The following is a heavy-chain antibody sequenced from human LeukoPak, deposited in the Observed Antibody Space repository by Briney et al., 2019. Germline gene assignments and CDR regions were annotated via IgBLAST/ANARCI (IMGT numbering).Heavy chain of an antibody. CDR1: GGSISSNSYY. J-gene: IGHJ4*02. D-gene: IGHD2-15*01. CDR2: VYSSGRT. V-gene: IGHV4-39*01. CDR3: ARQGSAYYFDF. Sequence: SETRSLTCAVAGGSISSNSYYWGWIRHPPGKELQWIASVYSSGRTNYSPSLKSRVTISVDPSEKQFSLQLNSVTAAHTAVYYCARQGSAYYFDFWGQRLLVTVSS.